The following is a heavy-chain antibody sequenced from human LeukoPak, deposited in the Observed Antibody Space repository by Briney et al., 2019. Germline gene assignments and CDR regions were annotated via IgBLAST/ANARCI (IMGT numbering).Heavy chain of an antibody. J-gene: IGHJ6*03. CDR1: GGSISSSSYY. CDR3: DIAVASTDYYYYYMDV. CDR2: IYYSGST. V-gene: IGHV4-39*01. D-gene: IGHD6-19*01. Sequence: SETLSLTCTVSGGSISSSSYYWGWIRQPPGKGLEWIGSIYYSGSTYYNPSLKSRVTISVDTSKNQFSLKLSSVTAADTAVYYCDIAVASTDYYYYYMDVWGKGTTVTVSS.